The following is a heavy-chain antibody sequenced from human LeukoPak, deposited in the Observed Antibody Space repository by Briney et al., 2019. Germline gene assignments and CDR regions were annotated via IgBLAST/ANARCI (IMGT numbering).Heavy chain of an antibody. D-gene: IGHD3-22*01. CDR3: ASNIAANYYDSSGYSDY. CDR1: GYTFTSYD. CDR2: MNPDSGNT. J-gene: IGHJ4*02. Sequence: ASVTVSCKASGYTFTSYDINWVRQATGQGLEWMGWMNPDSGNTGYAQKFQGRVTMTRNTSISTAYMELSSLRSEDTAVYYCASNIAANYYDSSGYSDYWGQGTLVTVSS. V-gene: IGHV1-8*01.